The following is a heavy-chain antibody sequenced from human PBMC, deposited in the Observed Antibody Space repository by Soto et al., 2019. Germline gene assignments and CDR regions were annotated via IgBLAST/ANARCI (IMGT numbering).Heavy chain of an antibody. V-gene: IGHV3-74*01. J-gene: IGHJ5*01. CDR3: VNWFDS. CDR2: INSDGSST. CDR1: GFTFDDYA. Sequence: GGSLRLSCAASGFTFDDYAMQWVRQAPGKGLVWVSRINSDGSSTSYADSVKGRFTISRDNAKNTLYLQMNSLSAEDTAVYYCVNWFDSWGQGTLVTVSS.